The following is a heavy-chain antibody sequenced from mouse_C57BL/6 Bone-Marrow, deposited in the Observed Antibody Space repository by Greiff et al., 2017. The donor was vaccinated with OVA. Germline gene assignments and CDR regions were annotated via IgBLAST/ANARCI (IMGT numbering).Heavy chain of an antibody. CDR3: ALITTVVATDWYFDV. D-gene: IGHD1-1*01. CDR2: IYPGSGST. Sequence: VQLQQPGAELVKPGASVKMSCKASGYTFTSYWITWVKQRPGQGLEWIGDIYPGSGSTNYNEKFKSKATLTVETSSSTAYMQLSSLTSEDSAFYYCALITTVVATDWYFDVWGTGTTVTVSS. J-gene: IGHJ1*03. CDR1: GYTFTSYW. V-gene: IGHV1-55*01.